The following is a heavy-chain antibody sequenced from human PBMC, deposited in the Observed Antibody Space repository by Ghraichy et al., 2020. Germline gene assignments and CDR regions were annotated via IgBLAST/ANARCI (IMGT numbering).Heavy chain of an antibody. CDR1: NDSISSPSNY. CDR3: ARSSTRFMVLINY. V-gene: IGHV4-39*07. J-gene: IGHJ4*02. D-gene: IGHD4/OR15-4a*01. CDR2: IYYSGHT. Sequence: SETLSLTCTVSNDSISSPSNYWAWIRQPPEKGLEWIGSIYYSGHTYYNPSLKSRVTMSVDTSKNQFSLDLTSVTAADTATYYCARSSTRFMVLINYWGQGTLVTVSS.